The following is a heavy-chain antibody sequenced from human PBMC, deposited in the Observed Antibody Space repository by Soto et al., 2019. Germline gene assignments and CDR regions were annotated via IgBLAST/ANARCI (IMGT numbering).Heavy chain of an antibody. D-gene: IGHD3-9*01. CDR2: ISTYNGNT. CDR3: ARVDYDILTEYWYFDL. CDR1: GYTFTSYG. V-gene: IGHV1-18*01. J-gene: IGHJ2*01. Sequence: QVQLVQSGAEVKKPGASVKVSCKASGYTFTSYGISWVRQAPGQGLEWMGWISTYNGNTNYAQKLQGRVTMTTDTSTSTAYMELMSLRSDDTAVYYCARVDYDILTEYWYFDLWGRGTLVTVSS.